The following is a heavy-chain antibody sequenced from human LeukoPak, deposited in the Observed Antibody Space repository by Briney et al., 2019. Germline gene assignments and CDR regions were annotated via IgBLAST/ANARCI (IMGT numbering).Heavy chain of an antibody. CDR1: GFNFIRAW. D-gene: IGHD6-25*01. CDR2: IKSKADGGTT. CDR3: AADWPGVGYPIDH. Sequence: GGSLRLSCAASGFNFIRAWMSWVRQAPGKGLEWVGRIKSKADGGTTAYGASVKDRFTISRDDSKNTHYLQMSSLKTEDTAVYYCAADWPGVGYPIDHWGQGILVIVSP. J-gene: IGHJ4*01. V-gene: IGHV3-15*01.